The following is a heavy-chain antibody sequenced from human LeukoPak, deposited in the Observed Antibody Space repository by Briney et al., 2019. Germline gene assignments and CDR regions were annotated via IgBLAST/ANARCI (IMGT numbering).Heavy chain of an antibody. CDR2: IYHSGGT. Sequence: SETLSLTCTVSGGSISSGGYYWSWIRQPPGKGLEWIGYIYHSGGTYYNPSLKSRVTISVDRSKNQFSLKLSSVTAADTAVYYCARGSDWFDPWGQGTLVTVSS. CDR1: GGSISSGGYY. J-gene: IGHJ5*02. CDR3: ARGSDWFDP. V-gene: IGHV4-30-2*01.